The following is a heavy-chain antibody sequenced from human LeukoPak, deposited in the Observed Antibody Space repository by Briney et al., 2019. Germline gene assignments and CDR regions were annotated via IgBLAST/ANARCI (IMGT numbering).Heavy chain of an antibody. CDR3: ARLSSGAFDI. Sequence: SETLSLTCTVSGGSISSSSYFWGWIRQPPGNELEWIGSIYYSGSTYCNPSLKSRVTISVDTSKNQFSLKLNSVTAADTAVYYCARLSSGAFDIWGQGTMVTVSS. J-gene: IGHJ3*02. V-gene: IGHV4-39*01. CDR1: GGSISSSSYF. CDR2: IYYSGST.